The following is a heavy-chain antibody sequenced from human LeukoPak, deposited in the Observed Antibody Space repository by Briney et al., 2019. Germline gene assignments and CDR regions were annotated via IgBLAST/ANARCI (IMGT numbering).Heavy chain of an antibody. CDR2: IFHSGSV. Sequence: SDTLSLTCVVSGYSINGGYYWGWIRQSPGKGLEWIGTIFHSGSVYYNPSLKSRLTLSVDPPKNQFSLKLKSVTAADTAVYFCARMGVAHYYDSSTYFPVAFDVWGQGTMVTVSS. J-gene: IGHJ3*01. D-gene: IGHD3-22*01. V-gene: IGHV4-38-2*01. CDR3: ARMGVAHYYDSSTYFPVAFDV. CDR1: GYSINGGYY.